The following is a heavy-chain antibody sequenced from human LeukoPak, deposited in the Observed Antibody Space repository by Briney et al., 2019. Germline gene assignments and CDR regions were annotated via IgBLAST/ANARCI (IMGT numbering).Heavy chain of an antibody. CDR1: VYIFGDYY. CDR3: ATFGQGVKGHTQFDY. Sequence: ASVKVSCKVSVYIFGDYYMHWVQQAPGKGLEWMGLVDPEDGETIYAEKFQGRVTITADTSTDTAYMELSSVRSEDTAVYYCATFGQGVKGHTQFDYLGQGTLVTVSS. V-gene: IGHV1-69-2*01. D-gene: IGHD3-10*01. CDR2: VDPEDGET. J-gene: IGHJ4*02.